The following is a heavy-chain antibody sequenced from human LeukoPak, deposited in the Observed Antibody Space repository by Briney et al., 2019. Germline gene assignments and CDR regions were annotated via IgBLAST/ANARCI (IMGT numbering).Heavy chain of an antibody. CDR3: AKDCGISS. D-gene: IGHD6-6*01. J-gene: IGHJ4*02. V-gene: IGHV3-23*01. Sequence: GGSLRLSCAASGFTFRNDAMNWVRQAPEKGLEWVSTISSSGGTTYYADSVKGRFTISRDNSKNTLYLQMNSLRAEDTAIYYCAKDCGISSWGQGTLVTVSS. CDR2: ISSSGGTT. CDR1: GFTFRNDA.